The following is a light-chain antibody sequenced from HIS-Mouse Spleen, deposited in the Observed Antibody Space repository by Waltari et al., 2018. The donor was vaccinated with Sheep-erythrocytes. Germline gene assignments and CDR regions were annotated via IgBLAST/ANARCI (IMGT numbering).Light chain of an antibody. CDR2: DVS. CDR3: CSYAGSYNHV. J-gene: IGLJ1*01. CDR1: SSDVGGYNY. Sequence: QSALTQPRSVSGSPGQSVTISSTGTSSDVGGYNYVSWYQQHPGKAPKLMIYDVSKRPSGVPDRFSGSTSGNTASLTISGLQAEDEADYYCCSYAGSYNHVFATGTKVTVL. V-gene: IGLV2-11*01.